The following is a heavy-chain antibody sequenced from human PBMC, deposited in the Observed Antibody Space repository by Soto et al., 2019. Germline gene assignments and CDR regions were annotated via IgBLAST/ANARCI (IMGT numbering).Heavy chain of an antibody. CDR2: ISWNSGSI. CDR1: GFTFDDYA. Sequence: EVQLVEAGGGLVQPGRSLRLSCAASGFTFDDYAMHWVRQAPGKGLEWVSGISWNSGSIGYADSVKGRFTISRDNDKNSLYLQMHSLRAEDTALYDCAKAAEYYYDSSGDHWGQGTLVTVSS. J-gene: IGHJ4*02. V-gene: IGHV3-9*01. CDR3: AKAAEYYYDSSGDH. D-gene: IGHD3-22*01.